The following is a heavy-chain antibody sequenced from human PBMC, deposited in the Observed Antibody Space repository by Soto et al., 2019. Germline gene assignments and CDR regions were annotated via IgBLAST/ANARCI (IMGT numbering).Heavy chain of an antibody. J-gene: IGHJ4*02. D-gene: IGHD1-26*01. CDR2: IFQSGST. V-gene: IGHV4-4*02. CDR1: GGSIRSNNW. Sequence: SDTLSLTCAVSGGSIRSNNWWSWVCQPPGKGLEWIGEIFQSGSTNNNPSLKTRVTISVDKSKNQFSLKLSSVTAADTAVYYCARVNSGSYSDYWGQGTLVTVSS. CDR3: ARVNSGSYSDY.